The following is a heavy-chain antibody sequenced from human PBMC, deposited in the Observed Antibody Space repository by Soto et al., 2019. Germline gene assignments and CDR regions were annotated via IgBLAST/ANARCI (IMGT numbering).Heavy chain of an antibody. J-gene: IGHJ4*02. D-gene: IGHD4-17*01. CDR3: ATGPRALPPTGYFDY. CDR1: GYTLTELS. Sequence: ASVKVSCKVSGYTLTELSMHWVRQAPGKGLEWMGGFDPEDGETIYAQKFQGRVTMTEDTSTDTAYMELSSLRSEDTAVYYCATGPRALPPTGYFDYWGQGTLVTVSS. V-gene: IGHV1-24*01. CDR2: FDPEDGET.